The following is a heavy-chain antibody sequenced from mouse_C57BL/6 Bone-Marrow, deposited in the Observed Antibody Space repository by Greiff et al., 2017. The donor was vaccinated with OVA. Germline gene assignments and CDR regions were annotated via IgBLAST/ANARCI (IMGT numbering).Heavy chain of an antibody. V-gene: IGHV5-6*01. CDR3: ARLRTGGFWFAY. Sequence: EVKVVESGGDLVKPGGSLKLSCAASGFTFSSYGMSWVRQTPDKRLEWVATISSGGSYTYYPDSVKGRFTISRDNAKNTLYLQMSSLKSEDTAMYYCARLRTGGFWFAYWGQGTLVTVSA. CDR1: GFTFSSYG. CDR2: ISSGGSYT. D-gene: IGHD4-1*01. J-gene: IGHJ3*01.